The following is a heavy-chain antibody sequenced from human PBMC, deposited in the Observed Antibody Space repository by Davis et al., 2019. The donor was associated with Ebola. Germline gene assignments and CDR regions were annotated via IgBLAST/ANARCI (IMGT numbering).Heavy chain of an antibody. Sequence: PGGSLRLSCVASEFTFTNYGMNWVRQAPGKGLEWVSGIGSSSNGRHYADSVKGRFTISRDDSKNTVYLHMNTLRAEDTAIYYCTTRLVNHFDYWGQGTLVTVSS. CDR2: IGSSSNGR. V-gene: IGHV3-23*05. D-gene: IGHD6-19*01. J-gene: IGHJ4*02. CDR1: EFTFTNYG. CDR3: TTRLVNHFDY.